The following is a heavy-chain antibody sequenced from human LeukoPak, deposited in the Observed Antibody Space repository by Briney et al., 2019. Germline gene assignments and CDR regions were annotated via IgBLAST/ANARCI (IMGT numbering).Heavy chain of an antibody. V-gene: IGHV1-8*01. CDR2: MNPNSGNT. CDR3: ARGIGDSIHSVFWYNWFDP. Sequence: GASVKVSCKASGYTFTSYDINWVRQATGQGLEWMGWMNPNSGNTGYAQKFQGRVTMTRNTSISTAYMELSSLRSEDTAVYYCARGIGDSIHSVFWYNWFDPWGQGTLVTVSS. J-gene: IGHJ5*02. D-gene: IGHD3-3*01. CDR1: GYTFTSYD.